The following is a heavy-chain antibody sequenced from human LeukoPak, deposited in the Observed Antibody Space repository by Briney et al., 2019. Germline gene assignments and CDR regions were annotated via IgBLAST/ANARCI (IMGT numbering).Heavy chain of an antibody. CDR3: ARLQDDHGGPGGFDY. V-gene: IGHV4-59*08. CDR1: GGSISSYY. D-gene: IGHD4-23*01. Sequence: SETLSLTCTVSGGSISSYYWSWIRQPPGKGLEWIGYIYYSGSTNYNPSLKSRVTISVDTSKNQFSLKLSSVTAADTAVYYCARLQDDHGGPGGFDYWGQGTLVTVSS. J-gene: IGHJ4*02. CDR2: IYYSGST.